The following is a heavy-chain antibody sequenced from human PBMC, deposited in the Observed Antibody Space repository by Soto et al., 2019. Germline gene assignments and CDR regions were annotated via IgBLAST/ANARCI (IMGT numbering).Heavy chain of an antibody. Sequence: PSETLSLTCAVYGGSFSGYYWSWIRQPPGKGLEWIGEINHSGSTNYNPSLKSRVTISVDTSKNQFSLKLSSVTAADTAVYYCARAPGGYCSGGSCYSYYYYGMDVWGQGTTVTVYS. CDR2: INHSGST. V-gene: IGHV4-34*01. J-gene: IGHJ6*02. D-gene: IGHD2-15*01. CDR1: GGSFSGYY. CDR3: ARAPGGYCSGGSCYSYYYYGMDV.